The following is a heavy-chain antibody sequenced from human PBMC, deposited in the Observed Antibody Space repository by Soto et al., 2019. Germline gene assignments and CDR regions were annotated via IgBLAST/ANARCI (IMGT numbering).Heavy chain of an antibody. J-gene: IGHJ6*02. V-gene: IGHV3-23*01. CDR3: ANGPVVGANYKYYDMDV. CDR1: GFTFSSYA. D-gene: IGHD1-26*01. Sequence: GGSLRLSCAASGFTFSSYAMSWVRQAPGKGLEWVSTISGSGCSTYYADSVKGRFTISRDNSKNTLYLQMDNLRAEDTAHYFCANGPVVGANYKYYDMDVWGRGTTVTVSS. CDR2: ISGSGCST.